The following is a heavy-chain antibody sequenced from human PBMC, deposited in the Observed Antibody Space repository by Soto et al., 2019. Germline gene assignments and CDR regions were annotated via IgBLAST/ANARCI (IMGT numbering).Heavy chain of an antibody. Sequence: PSDTLSLTCAVYGGSFSGDYWNWIRQSPGKGLEWIGEINHSGITNYIPSLKSRATIFVDTSKKQFTLQLTSVTAADTAVYYCARGASTERYFSPSGGAWFDPWGQGTLVTVSS. CDR2: INHSGIT. D-gene: IGHD3-9*01. J-gene: IGHJ5*02. V-gene: IGHV4-34*01. CDR3: ARGASTERYFSPSGGAWFDP. CDR1: GGSFSGDY.